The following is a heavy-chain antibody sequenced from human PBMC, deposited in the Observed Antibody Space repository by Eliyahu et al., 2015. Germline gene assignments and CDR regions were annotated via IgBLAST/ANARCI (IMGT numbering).Heavy chain of an antibody. J-gene: IGHJ6*02. CDR2: IRYDGSNK. V-gene: IGHV3-30*02. CDR3: AKTPVTPMGNYYYYGVGR. D-gene: IGHD5-18*01. CDR1: GFXFSSYG. Sequence: QVQLVESGGGVVQPGGSLRLSCAASGFXFSSYGMHWVRQAPGQGLGGVAFIRYDGSNKYHADSVKGRFTISRDNSKNTLYLLMSGLRAEDTAVYYCAKTPVTPMGNYYYYGVGRLGPRDHGHRLL.